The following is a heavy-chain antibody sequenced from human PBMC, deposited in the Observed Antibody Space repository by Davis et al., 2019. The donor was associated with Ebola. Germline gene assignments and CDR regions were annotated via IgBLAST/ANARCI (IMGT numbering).Heavy chain of an antibody. CDR2: FDLEDNKR. CDR1: GYTLNDLS. CDR3: ATDPGGTMVQGLMGDY. D-gene: IGHD3-10*01. Sequence: ASVKVSCKVSGYTLNDLSLHWVRQAPGKGLEWMGGFDLEDNKRIYAGKFQGKIIMTEDTSTDTAYIELSSLRFDDTALYYCATDPGGTMVQGLMGDYWGQGTPVTVSS. V-gene: IGHV1-24*01. J-gene: IGHJ4*02.